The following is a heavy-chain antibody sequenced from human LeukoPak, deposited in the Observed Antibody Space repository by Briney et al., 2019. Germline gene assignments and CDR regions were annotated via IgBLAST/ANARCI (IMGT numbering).Heavy chain of an antibody. CDR2: IFSRSESI. D-gene: IGHD2-15*01. V-gene: IGHV3-21*01. Sequence: GGSLRLSCAASGFTFGAYTINWVRQAPGKGLEWVSCIFSRSESILYADSVKGRFTVSRDNAKNSLYLQMDSLRVEDTAVYYCARDFFHSGASRPFDYWGQGTLVTVSS. CDR1: GFTFGAYT. CDR3: ARDFFHSGASRPFDY. J-gene: IGHJ4*02.